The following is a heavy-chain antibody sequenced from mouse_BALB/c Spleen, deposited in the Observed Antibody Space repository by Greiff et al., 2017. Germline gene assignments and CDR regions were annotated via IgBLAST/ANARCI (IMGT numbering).Heavy chain of an antibody. D-gene: IGHD2-14*01. V-gene: IGHV5-12-2*01. CDR1: GFTFSSYT. J-gene: IGHJ3*01. CDR2: ISNGGGST. Sequence: EVKVVESGGGLVQPGGSLKLSCAASGFTFSSYTMSWVRQTPEKRLEWVAYISNGGGSTYYPDTVKGRFTISRDNAKNTLYLQMSSLKSEDTAMYYCARNRYDGEDWFAYWGQGTLVTVSA. CDR3: ARNRYDGEDWFAY.